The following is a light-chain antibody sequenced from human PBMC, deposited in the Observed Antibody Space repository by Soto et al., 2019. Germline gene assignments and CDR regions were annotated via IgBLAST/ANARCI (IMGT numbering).Light chain of an antibody. J-gene: IGKJ1*01. V-gene: IGKV1-39*01. Sequence: RCATPMTQSPAARFTFTCRASQSISTYLNWYQQKPGKAPKLLIYATSNLQSGVPSRFSGSGSGTDFTLTISSLQPEDFATYFCQQTFNVPPWTFGQGTKVDIK. CDR1: QSISTY. CDR2: ATS. CDR3: QQTFNVPPWT.